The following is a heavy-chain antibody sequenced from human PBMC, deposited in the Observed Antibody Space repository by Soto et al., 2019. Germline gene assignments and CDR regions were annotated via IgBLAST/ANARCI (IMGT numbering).Heavy chain of an antibody. D-gene: IGHD6-19*01. CDR1: SASISHYY. J-gene: IGHJ4*02. Sequence: SETLSLTCSVSSASISHYYWSWIRQPPGKGLEYIGYVYYSGYTNYSPSLQSRVTISADPSKNQFSLKLSSVTAADTAIYYCARVGSSATWYFDFWAQGALVTVSS. V-gene: IGHV4-59*01. CDR3: ARVGSSATWYFDF. CDR2: VYYSGYT.